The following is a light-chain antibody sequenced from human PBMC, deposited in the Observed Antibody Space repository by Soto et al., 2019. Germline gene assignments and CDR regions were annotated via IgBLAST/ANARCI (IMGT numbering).Light chain of an antibody. CDR3: QQFANYPLT. V-gene: IGKV1D-13*01. Sequence: ATQLTLSPSSLAASVGDRVTITCRASQGVSSALVWYQQGPGKAPKLLIYDASTMDSGVPSRFSGSGYGTDFTLTITSLQPEDFAAYYCQQFANYPLTFGGGTKVDIK. CDR2: DAS. J-gene: IGKJ4*02. CDR1: QGVSSA.